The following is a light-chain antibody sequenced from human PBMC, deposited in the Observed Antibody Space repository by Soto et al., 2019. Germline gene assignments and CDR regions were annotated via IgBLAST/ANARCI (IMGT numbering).Light chain of an antibody. Sequence: EIVLTQSPGTLSLSPGERATLSCRASQRLSSSSLARYQQKPGQAPRLLNYGASSRATDIQDRFSGSESGTDFTLTISSLEPEDFAVYYCQQYGRSPLTFGQGTKVEIK. CDR1: QRLSSSS. CDR2: GAS. J-gene: IGKJ1*01. V-gene: IGKV3-20*01. CDR3: QQYGRSPLT.